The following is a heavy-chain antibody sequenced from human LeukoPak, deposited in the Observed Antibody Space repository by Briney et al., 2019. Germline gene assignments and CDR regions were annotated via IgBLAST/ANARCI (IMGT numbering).Heavy chain of an antibody. J-gene: IGHJ4*02. CDR1: GGSFSGYY. CDR3: ARHVVNSSGDYFDY. Sequence: SEALSLTCAVYGGSFSGYYWSWIRQPPGKGLEWVGEINHSGSTNYNPSLKSRVTISVDTSKNQFSLKLSSVTAADTAVYYCARHVVNSSGDYFDYWGQGTLVTVSP. V-gene: IGHV4-34*01. CDR2: INHSGST. D-gene: IGHD6-19*01.